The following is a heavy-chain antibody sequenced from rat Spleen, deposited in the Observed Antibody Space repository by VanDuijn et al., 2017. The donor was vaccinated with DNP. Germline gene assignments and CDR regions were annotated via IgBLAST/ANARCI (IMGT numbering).Heavy chain of an antibody. CDR1: GFTFSDYY. Sequence: EVQLVESGGGLVQPGRSLTLSCAASGFTFSDYYMAWVRQAPKKGLEWVASINYDGSSIYYGDSVKGRFTMSRDNAKSTLYLQMNSLRSEDTATYYCATLGMGFYYFDYWGQGVMVTVSS. J-gene: IGHJ2*01. D-gene: IGHD4-4*01. V-gene: IGHV5-22*01. CDR3: ATLGMGFYYFDY. CDR2: INYDGSSI.